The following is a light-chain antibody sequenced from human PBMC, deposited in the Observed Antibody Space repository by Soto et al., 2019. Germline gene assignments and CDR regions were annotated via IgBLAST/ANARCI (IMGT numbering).Light chain of an antibody. CDR3: PT. J-gene: IGKJ4*01. CDR1: QGISNY. Sequence: DIQMTQSPSSLSASVGDRVTITCRASQGISNYLAWYQQKPGKVPELLIYAASTLQSGVPSRFSGSGSGTEFSLTISGLQPEDVPTYHAPTFGGGTKVEIK. V-gene: IGKV1-27*01. CDR2: AAS.